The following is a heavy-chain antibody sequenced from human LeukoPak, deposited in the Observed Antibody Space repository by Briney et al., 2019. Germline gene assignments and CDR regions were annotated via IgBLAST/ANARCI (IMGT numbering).Heavy chain of an antibody. CDR1: GGSISSYY. D-gene: IGHD6-19*01. J-gene: IGHJ5*02. V-gene: IGHV4-4*07. CDR3: ARLGIAVAGTDWFDP. CDR2: IYTSGST. Sequence: SETLSLTCTVSGGSISSYYWSWIRQPAGKGLEWIGRIYTSGSTNYNPSLKSRVTMSVDTSKNQFSLKLSSVTAADTAVYYCARLGIAVAGTDWFDPWGLGTLVTVSS.